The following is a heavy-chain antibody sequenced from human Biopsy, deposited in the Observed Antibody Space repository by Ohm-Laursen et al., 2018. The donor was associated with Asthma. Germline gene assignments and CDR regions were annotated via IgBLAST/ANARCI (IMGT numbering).Heavy chain of an antibody. CDR2: ISYDGSNK. Sequence: SSLRLSCAASGFTFSSYGMHWVRQAPGKGLEWVAVISYDGSNKYYADSVKGRFTIPRDNSKNTLYLQMSSLRAEDTAVYYCAKWDTYYDFWSGYYTRYNYYYYGMDVWGQGTTVTVSS. V-gene: IGHV3-30*18. CDR3: AKWDTYYDFWSGYYTRYNYYYYGMDV. D-gene: IGHD3-3*01. J-gene: IGHJ6*02. CDR1: GFTFSSYG.